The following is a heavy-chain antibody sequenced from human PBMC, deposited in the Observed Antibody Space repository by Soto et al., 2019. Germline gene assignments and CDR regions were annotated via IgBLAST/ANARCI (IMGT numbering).Heavy chain of an antibody. CDR2: ISYDGSNK. D-gene: IGHD1-26*01. V-gene: IGHV3-30-3*01. J-gene: IGHJ4*02. CDR1: GFTFSSYA. Sequence: QVQLVESGGGVVQPGRSLRLSCAASGFTFSSYAMHWVRQAPGKGLEWVAVISYDGSNKYYADSVKGRFTISRDNSKNTLSLKMNSLRAEDTAVYYCARERSWYFDYWGQGTLVTVSS. CDR3: ARERSWYFDY.